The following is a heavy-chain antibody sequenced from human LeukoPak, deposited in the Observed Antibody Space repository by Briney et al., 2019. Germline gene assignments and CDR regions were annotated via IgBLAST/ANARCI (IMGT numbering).Heavy chain of an antibody. D-gene: IGHD2-21*02. J-gene: IGHJ4*02. CDR2: ISAYNGNT. V-gene: IGHV1-18*01. CDR3: ARGVVVTAIHPHFDY. CDR1: GYTFTSYG. Sequence: ASVKVSCKASGYTFTSYGISWVRQAPGQGLEWVGWISAYNGNTNYAQKLQGRVTMTTDTSTSTAYMELRSLRSDDTAVYYCARGVVVTAIHPHFDYWGQGTLVTVSS.